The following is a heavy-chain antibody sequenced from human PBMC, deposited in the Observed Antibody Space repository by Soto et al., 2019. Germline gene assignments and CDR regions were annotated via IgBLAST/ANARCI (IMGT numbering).Heavy chain of an antibody. CDR2: IVVGSGNT. Sequence: SVKVSCKASGFTFTSAAVQWVRQARGQRLEWRGWIVVGSGNTNYAQKFQEGVTITRDMSTSTAYMELSSLRSEDTAVYYCAADIPRRSPSGYDWGFRKGNYYYYGMDVWGQGTTVTVSS. CDR1: GFTFTSAA. D-gene: IGHD5-12*01. J-gene: IGHJ6*02. CDR3: AADIPRRSPSGYDWGFRKGNYYYYGMDV. V-gene: IGHV1-58*01.